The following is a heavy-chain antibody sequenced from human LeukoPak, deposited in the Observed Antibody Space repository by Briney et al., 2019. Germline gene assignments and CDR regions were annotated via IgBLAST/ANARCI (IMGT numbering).Heavy chain of an antibody. J-gene: IGHJ2*01. CDR2: FGTGGDA. Sequence: GGSLRLSCVASGFTFSSYDMHWVRQAAGRGLEWVSGFGTGGDAYYPGSVKGRFTISREDAKNSLYLQMNSLRDGDTAVYYCARGGWSHDNRYFDLWGRGTLVTVSS. V-gene: IGHV3-13*04. CDR3: ARGGWSHDNRYFDL. D-gene: IGHD6-19*01. CDR1: GFTFSSYD.